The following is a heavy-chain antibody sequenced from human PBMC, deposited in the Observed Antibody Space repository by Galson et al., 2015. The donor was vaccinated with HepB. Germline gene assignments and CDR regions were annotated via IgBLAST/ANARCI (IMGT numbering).Heavy chain of an antibody. V-gene: IGHV5-10-1*01. CDR1: GYSFTSYW. CDR3: ARHGRFLEWLAGWFDP. CDR2: IDPSDSYT. Sequence: QSGAEVKKPGESLRISCKGSGYSFTSYWISWVRQMPGKGLEWMGRIDPSDSYTNYSPSFQGHVTISADKSISTAYLQWSSLKASDTAMYYCARHGRFLEWLAGWFDPWGQGTLVTVSS. D-gene: IGHD3-3*01. J-gene: IGHJ5*02.